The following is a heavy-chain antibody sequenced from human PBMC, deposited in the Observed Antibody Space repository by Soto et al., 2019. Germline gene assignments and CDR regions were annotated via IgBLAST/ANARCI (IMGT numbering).Heavy chain of an antibody. CDR2: IIPIFGTA. CDR1: GGTFSSYA. Sequence: SVKVSCKASGGTFSSYAISWVRQAPGQGLEWMGGIIPIFGTANYAQKFQGRVTITADKSTSTAYMELSSLRSEDTAVYYCARDRYSYDSRAYQGVDWYFDLWGRGTLVTVSS. V-gene: IGHV1-69*06. J-gene: IGHJ2*01. CDR3: ARDRYSYDSRAYQGVDWYFDL. D-gene: IGHD3-22*01.